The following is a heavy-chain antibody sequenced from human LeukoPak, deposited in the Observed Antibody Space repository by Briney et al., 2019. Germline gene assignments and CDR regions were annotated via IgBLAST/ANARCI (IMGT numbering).Heavy chain of an antibody. CDR1: GGSISRYW. D-gene: IGHD4-17*01. CDR2: IYNSGST. J-gene: IGHJ4*02. CDR3: ARGLGGTVTSFGY. Sequence: SETRSLTCTVSGGSISRYWWNWVRQPPGRGLEWIGYIYNSGSTNYNPSLKSRVTISVDTSKNQFSLQLSSVTAADTAVYYCARGLGGTVTSFGYWGQGTLVTVSS. V-gene: IGHV4-59*01.